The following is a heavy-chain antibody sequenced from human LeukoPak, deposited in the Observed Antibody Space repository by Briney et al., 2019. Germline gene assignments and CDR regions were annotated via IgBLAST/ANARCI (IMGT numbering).Heavy chain of an antibody. Sequence: SDTLSLTCSVSGRPNRTHYWNGIRHAPGKGREWIGYVYFTGTTNYNPNLTSRLTISVDTSKKQFSLNLTSVTAADTAVYYCARGLRYSSGWYDYYMDVWGKGTTVTVSS. CDR1: GRPNRTHY. CDR2: VYFTGTT. V-gene: IGHV4-59*11. D-gene: IGHD6-19*01. J-gene: IGHJ6*03. CDR3: ARGLRYSSGWYDYYMDV.